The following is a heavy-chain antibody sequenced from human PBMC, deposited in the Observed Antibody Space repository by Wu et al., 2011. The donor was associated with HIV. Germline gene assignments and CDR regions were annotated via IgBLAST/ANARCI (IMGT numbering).Heavy chain of an antibody. CDR2: INTNDGKT. J-gene: IGHJ4*02. Sequence: QVKLVQSGAEVKKPGASVKVSCKASGYIFNTYGINWLRQAPGQGLEWVGWINTNDGKTNYAQKFQGRVTITADKSTSTAYMELSSLRSEDTAVYYCALRTRAGSGSDYWGQGTLVTVSS. CDR3: ALRTRAGSGSDY. V-gene: IGHV1-18*01. CDR1: GYIFNTYG. D-gene: IGHD3-10*01.